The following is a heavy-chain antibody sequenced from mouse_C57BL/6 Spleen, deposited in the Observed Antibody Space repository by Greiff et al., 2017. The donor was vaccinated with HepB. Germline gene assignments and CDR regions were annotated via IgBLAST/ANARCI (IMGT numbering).Heavy chain of an antibody. V-gene: IGHV2-2*01. CDR3: ARGITTVPLDY. J-gene: IGHJ2*01. CDR1: GFSLTSYG. CDR2: IWSGGST. D-gene: IGHD1-1*01. Sequence: VKLQESGPGLVQPSQSLPITCTVSGFSLTSYGVHWVRQSPGKGLEWLGVIWSGGSTDYNAAFISRLSISKDNSKSQVFFKMNSLQADDTAIYYCARGITTVPLDYWGQGTTLTVSS.